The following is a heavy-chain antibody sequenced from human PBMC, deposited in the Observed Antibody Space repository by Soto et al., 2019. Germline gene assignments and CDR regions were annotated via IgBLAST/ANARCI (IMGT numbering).Heavy chain of an antibody. D-gene: IGHD6-13*01. V-gene: IGHV3-23*01. CDR1: GFTFSSYA. CDR2: ISGSGGST. CDR3: AKDKIRAAAAGHYYYYGMDV. J-gene: IGHJ6*02. Sequence: EVQLLESGGGLVQPGGSLRLSCAASGFTFSSYAMSWVRQAPGKGLEWVSAISGSGGSTYYADSVKGRFTISRDNSKNTLYLQMNSLGAEDTAVYYCAKDKIRAAAAGHYYYYGMDVWGQGTTVTVSS.